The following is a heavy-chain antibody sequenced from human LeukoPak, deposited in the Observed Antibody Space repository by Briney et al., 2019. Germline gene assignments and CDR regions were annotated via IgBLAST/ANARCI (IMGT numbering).Heavy chain of an antibody. Sequence: PSETLSLTCAVYGGSFSGYYWSWIRQPPGKGLEWIGEINHSGSTNYNPSLKSRVTISVDTSKNQFSLKLSSVTAADTAVYYCARVPLGIAAAGGNAFDIWGQGTMVTVSS. J-gene: IGHJ3*02. CDR1: GGSFSGYY. V-gene: IGHV4-34*01. D-gene: IGHD6-13*01. CDR2: INHSGST. CDR3: ARVPLGIAAAGGNAFDI.